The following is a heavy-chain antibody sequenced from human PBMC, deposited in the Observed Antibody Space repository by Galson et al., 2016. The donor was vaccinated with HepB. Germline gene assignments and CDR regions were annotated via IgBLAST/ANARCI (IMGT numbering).Heavy chain of an antibody. CDR1: GYTFPNNN. J-gene: IGHJ5*02. Sequence: SVKVSCKASGYTFPNNNMHWVRQAPGQGLEWMGIIFDDGRPNRYAQKFQGRVTMTRDTSTSSVYMELSSLRSEDTAMYYCASEYDHTYWFDPWGQGTLVTVSS. V-gene: IGHV1-46*01. CDR2: IFDDGRPN. D-gene: IGHD1-14*01. CDR3: ASEYDHTYWFDP.